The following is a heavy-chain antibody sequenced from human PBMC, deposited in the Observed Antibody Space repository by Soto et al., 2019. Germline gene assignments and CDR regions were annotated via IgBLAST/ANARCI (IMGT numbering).Heavy chain of an antibody. CDR1: GGTFSSYA. J-gene: IGHJ6*02. V-gene: IGHV1-69*13. CDR2: IIPIFGTA. Sequence: ASVKVSCKASGGTFSSYAISWVRQAPGQGLEWMGGIIPIFGTANYAQKFQGRVTITADESTSTAYMEPSSLRSEDTAVYYCARTSIAARPSHYYYGMDVWGQGTTVTVSS. CDR3: ARTSIAARPSHYYYGMDV. D-gene: IGHD6-6*01.